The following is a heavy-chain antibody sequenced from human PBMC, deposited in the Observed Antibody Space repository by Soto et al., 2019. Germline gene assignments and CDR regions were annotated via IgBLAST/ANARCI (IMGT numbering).Heavy chain of an antibody. CDR2: VYYTGDT. D-gene: IGHD4-17*01. J-gene: IGHJ6*02. Sequence: QVQLQQSGPRLVKPSETLSLTCTVSSGPDRSHNWGWIRQPPGRGLEWIGYVYYTGDTAYNPSLRGRVTLPADPSSTDTSLTLHSVTATDTAVYYWVRQGIDYLHGLVDVWGQGTTVSVSS. V-gene: IGHV4-59*08. CDR3: VRQGIDYLHGLVDV. CDR1: SGPDRSHN.